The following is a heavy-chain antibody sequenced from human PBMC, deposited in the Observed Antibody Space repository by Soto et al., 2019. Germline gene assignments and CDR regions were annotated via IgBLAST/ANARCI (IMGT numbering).Heavy chain of an antibody. CDR1: GGTFSSYA. CDR2: IIPIFGTA. Sequence: QVQLVQSGAEVKKPGSSVKVSCKASGGTFSSYAISWVRQAPGQGLEWMGGIIPIFGTANYAQKFQGRVTITADESTSTAYMELSSLRSEDTAVYYCARDLIVLAPAAIRALYPDYYDYGMDVWGQGTTDTVSS. D-gene: IGHD2-2*01. V-gene: IGHV1-69*12. J-gene: IGHJ6*02. CDR3: ARDLIVLAPAAIRALYPDYYDYGMDV.